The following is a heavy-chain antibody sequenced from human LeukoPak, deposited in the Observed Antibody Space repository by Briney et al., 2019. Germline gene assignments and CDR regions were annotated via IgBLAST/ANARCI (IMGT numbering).Heavy chain of an antibody. CDR2: IYYSGST. Sequence: SETLSLTCTVSGASISTGDYYWSWIRQPPGKGLEWIGYIYYSGSTHYNPSLKSRVTISVDTSKNQFSLKLSSVTAADTAVYYCARGPNYVWGSYRYFDYWGQGTLVTVPS. V-gene: IGHV4-30-4*01. CDR1: GASISTGDYY. J-gene: IGHJ4*02. CDR3: ARGPNYVWGSYRYFDY. D-gene: IGHD3-16*02.